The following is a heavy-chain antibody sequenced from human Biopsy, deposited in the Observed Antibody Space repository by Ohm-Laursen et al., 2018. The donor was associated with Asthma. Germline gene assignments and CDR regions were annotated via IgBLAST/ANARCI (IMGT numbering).Heavy chain of an antibody. CDR3: ARKAGSCISRTCYSLDF. Sequence: SSVKVSCKSLGGTFNTYVIGWVRQAPGQGLEWMGGINSVFGTTTYPQKFQDRVTITADDSASTVYVELSSLRSEDTAVYYCARKAGSCISRTCYSLDFWGQGTLVTVSS. V-gene: IGHV1-69*01. D-gene: IGHD2-2*01. CDR1: GGTFNTYV. J-gene: IGHJ4*02. CDR2: INSVFGTT.